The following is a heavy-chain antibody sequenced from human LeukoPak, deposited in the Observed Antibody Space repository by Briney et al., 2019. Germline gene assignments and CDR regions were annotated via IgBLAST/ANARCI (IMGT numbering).Heavy chain of an antibody. Sequence: SETLSLTCIVSAGSISGYYWGWTRQPPGKGLEWIGYVYYSGNTNSNPSLKSWVTISIDTSKNQFSLKLSSVTAADTAMYYCARSPTRGYFDLWGRGTLVTVSS. CDR2: VYYSGNT. J-gene: IGHJ2*01. CDR1: AGSISGYY. D-gene: IGHD4-17*01. CDR3: ARSPTRGYFDL. V-gene: IGHV4-59*01.